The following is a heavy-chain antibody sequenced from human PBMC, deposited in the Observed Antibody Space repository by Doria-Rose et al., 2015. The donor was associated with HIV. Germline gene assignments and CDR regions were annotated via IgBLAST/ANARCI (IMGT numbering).Heavy chain of an antibody. CDR3: ARIKSSRWYHKYYFDF. CDR2: IFSDDER. J-gene: IGHJ4*02. D-gene: IGHD6-13*01. CDR1: GVSLSSPGMG. Sequence: SGPVLVKPTETLTLTCTVSGVSLSSPGMGVSWIRQPPGKALEWLATIFSDDERSYKTSPKSRLTISRGTSESQVVLTMTDMDPVDTATYYCARIKSSRWYHKYYFDFWGQGTLVIVSA. V-gene: IGHV2-26*01.